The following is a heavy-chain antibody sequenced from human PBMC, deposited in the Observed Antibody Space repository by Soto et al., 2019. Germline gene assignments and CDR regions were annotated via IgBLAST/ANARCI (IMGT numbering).Heavy chain of an antibody. J-gene: IGHJ4*02. D-gene: IGHD3-10*01. CDR3: ARGSPRMGVLPRY. CDR1: GYIFTGYY. Sequence: QVQLVQSGDEVQKSGASVKVSCEASGYIFTGYYIHWMRQAPGQGLEWMGWISPKSGDTNLAQNFQGRVTLTRDTSITTAYMELTRLKSDDTALYYCARGSPRMGVLPRYWGQGTLLTVSS. CDR2: ISPKSGDT. V-gene: IGHV1-2*02.